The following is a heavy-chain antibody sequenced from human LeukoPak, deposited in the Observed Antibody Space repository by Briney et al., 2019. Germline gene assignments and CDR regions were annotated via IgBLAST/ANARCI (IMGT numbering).Heavy chain of an antibody. D-gene: IGHD3-22*01. J-gene: IGHJ4*02. Sequence: SVKVSCKASGGTFSSYAISWVRQAPGQGLEWMGGIIPIFGTANYAQKFQGRVTITADESTSTAYMELSSLRSEDTAVYYCARDRRYYDSSGYPDWGQGTLVTVSS. CDR1: GGTFSSYA. CDR2: IIPIFGTA. CDR3: ARDRRYYDSSGYPD. V-gene: IGHV1-69*13.